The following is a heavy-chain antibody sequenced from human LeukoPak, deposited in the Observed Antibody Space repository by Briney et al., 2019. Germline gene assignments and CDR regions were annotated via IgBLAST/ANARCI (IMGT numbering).Heavy chain of an antibody. CDR1: GFTFSSYS. J-gene: IGHJ4*02. V-gene: IGHV3-48*01. D-gene: IGHD5-24*01. CDR2: ISSSSSTI. CDR3: ARGSVNYYFDY. Sequence: GGSLRLSCAASGFTFSSYSMNWVRQAPGKGLEWVSYISSSSSTIYYADSVKGRFTISRDNAKNSLYLQMNSLRAEDTAVYCCARGSVNYYFDYWGQGTLVTVSS.